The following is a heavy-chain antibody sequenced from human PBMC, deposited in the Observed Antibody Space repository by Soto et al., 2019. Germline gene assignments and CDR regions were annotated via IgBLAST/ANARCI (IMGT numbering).Heavy chain of an antibody. D-gene: IGHD3-22*01. CDR3: AKDITFDSSAYTY. CDR1: GFTFRTYG. Sequence: EVQLLESGGGLVQPGGSLRLPCTASGFTFRTYGMSWVRQAPGKGLEWGSSLSGDGTTTYYIDSVKGRFTISRDNSRNTLSLQMNSLRTEDTAVYYCAKDITFDSSAYTYWGQGILVTVSS. CDR2: LSGDGTTT. V-gene: IGHV3-23*01. J-gene: IGHJ4*02.